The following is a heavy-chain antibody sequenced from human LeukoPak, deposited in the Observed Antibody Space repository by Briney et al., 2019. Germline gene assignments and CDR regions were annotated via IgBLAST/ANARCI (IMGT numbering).Heavy chain of an antibody. CDR2: IYYSGST. V-gene: IGHV4-31*03. CDR1: VGSISSGGYY. CDR3: ARDRRLLTYYYYGMDV. Sequence: SETLSLTCTVSVGSISSGGYYWSWIRQHPGKGLEWIGYIYYSGSTYYNPSLKSRVTISVDTSKNQFSLKLSSVTAADTAVYYCARDRRLLTYYYYGMDVWGQGTTVTVSS. J-gene: IGHJ6*02. D-gene: IGHD4/OR15-4a*01.